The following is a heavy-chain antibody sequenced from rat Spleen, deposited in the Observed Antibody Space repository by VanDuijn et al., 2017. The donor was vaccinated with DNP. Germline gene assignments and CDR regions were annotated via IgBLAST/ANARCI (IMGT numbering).Heavy chain of an antibody. CDR3: ARHYSVPPYYDGSYYPDY. V-gene: IGHV5-31*01. CDR1: GFTFNNYW. J-gene: IGHJ2*01. CDR2: ISTSGGSS. D-gene: IGHD1-12*02. Sequence: EVQLVESGGDLVQPGRSLKLSCVVSGFTFNNYWMTWIRQVPGKGLEWVASISTSGGSSYYSDSVKGRFTISRDNAKNTLYLQMNSLRSEDTATYYCARHYSVPPYYDGSYYPDYWGQGVMVTVSS.